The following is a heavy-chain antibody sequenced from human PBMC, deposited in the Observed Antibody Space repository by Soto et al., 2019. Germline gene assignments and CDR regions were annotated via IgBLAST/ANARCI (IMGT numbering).Heavy chain of an antibody. J-gene: IGHJ3*02. Sequence: QEQLVESGGGVVQPGTSLRLSCAASGFSFRSYAMHWVRQAPGKGLEWVAVISYDGSKKYYADSVKGRFTISRDNSKNTLYLQMNSLRAEDTTVYYCAESFGAIAATAFDIWGQGTMVTVSS. CDR3: AESFGAIAATAFDI. D-gene: IGHD2-15*01. CDR2: ISYDGSKK. V-gene: IGHV3-30*18. CDR1: GFSFRSYA.